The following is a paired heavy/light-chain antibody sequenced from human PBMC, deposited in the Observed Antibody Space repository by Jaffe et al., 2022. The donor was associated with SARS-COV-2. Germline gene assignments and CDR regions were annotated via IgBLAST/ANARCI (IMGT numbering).Heavy chain of an antibody. Sequence: QVQLQQWGAGLLKPSETLSLTCAVYGGSFNNYYWNWIRQSPGTGLEWLGEISHSGSSNSNPSLKSRVTMSVDTSKNQFSLRLSSVTAADTAVYYCARGLWQYLTRGTFDNWGQGTVVIVSS. CDR3: ARGLWQYLTRGTFDN. J-gene: IGHJ4*02. CDR2: ISHSGSS. D-gene: IGHD2-2*01. V-gene: IGHV4-34*01. CDR1: GGSFNNYY.
Light chain of an antibody. CDR3: NSRDTSGNVV. CDR2: GRD. J-gene: IGLJ2*01. Sequence: SELTQDPAVSVALGQTVRITCQGDSLRKFYANWYQQKPGQAPVFVLHGRDNRPSGIPDRFSGSISGNTASLTITGAQAEDEADYYCNSRDTSGNVVFGGGTKLTVL. CDR1: SLRKFY. V-gene: IGLV3-19*01.